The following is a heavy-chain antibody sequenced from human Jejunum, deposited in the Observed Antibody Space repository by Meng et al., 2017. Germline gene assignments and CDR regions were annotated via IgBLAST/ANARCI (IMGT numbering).Heavy chain of an antibody. V-gene: IGHV4-30-4*01. D-gene: IGHD3-3*01. CDR1: GDSSSRSDYY. Sequence: QVQLQESGPGLVKPSQTLSLTCSVSGDSSSRSDYYWSWIRQPPRKGLGWIGYTSYSGSTYFNPSLKSRVTISVDESKNHFSLKLTSVTAADTAVYHCARGPHYDSWSGLDFWGQGALVTVSS. J-gene: IGHJ4*02. CDR2: TSYSGST. CDR3: ARGPHYDSWSGLDF.